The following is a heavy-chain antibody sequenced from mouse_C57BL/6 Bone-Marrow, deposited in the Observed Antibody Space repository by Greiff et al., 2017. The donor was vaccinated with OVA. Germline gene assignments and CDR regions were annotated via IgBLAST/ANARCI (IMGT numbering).Heavy chain of an antibody. CDR1: GYTLTDYE. CDR3: TSGCSNSYAMDY. D-gene: IGHD2-5*01. V-gene: IGHV1-15*01. J-gene: IGHJ4*01. Sequence: QVQLQESGAELVRPGASVTLSCKASGYTLTDYEMNWVKQTPVHGLEWIGAIDPETGGTAYNQKFKGKAILTADKSSSTAYMELRSLTSEDAAVWYCTSGCSNSYAMDYWGQGTSVTVSS. CDR2: IDPETGGT.